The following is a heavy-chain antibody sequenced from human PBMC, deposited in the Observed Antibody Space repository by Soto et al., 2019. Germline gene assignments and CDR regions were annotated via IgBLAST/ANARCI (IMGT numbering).Heavy chain of an antibody. V-gene: IGHV1-69*13. J-gene: IGHJ6*02. CDR2: IIPIFGTA. CDR1: GGTFSSYA. Sequence: ASAKVSCKASGGTFSSYAISWVRQAPGQGLEWMGGIIPIFGTANYAQKFQGRVTITADESTSTAYMELSSLRSEDTAVYYCASKERDRGVIPYYYGMDVWGQGTTVTVSS. CDR3: ASKERDRGVIPYYYGMDV. D-gene: IGHD3-10*01.